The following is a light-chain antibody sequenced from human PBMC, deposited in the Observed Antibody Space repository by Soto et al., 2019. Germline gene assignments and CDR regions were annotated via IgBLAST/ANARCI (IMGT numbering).Light chain of an antibody. CDR2: GAS. J-gene: IGKJ1*01. CDR3: QQYKNWPPWT. CDR1: QSVSTN. V-gene: IGKV3-15*01. Sequence: IVLMQSPTTLSVSPGERATLSCRASQSVSTNLAWYQHKPGQAPRLLIYGASSRATGIPARFSGSGSGTEFTLTISSLQSEDFAVYYCQQYKNWPPWTFGQGTKVEIK.